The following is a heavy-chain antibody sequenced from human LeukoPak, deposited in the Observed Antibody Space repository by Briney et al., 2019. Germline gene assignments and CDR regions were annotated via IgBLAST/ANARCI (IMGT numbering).Heavy chain of an antibody. D-gene: IGHD2-2*02. Sequence: SETLSLTCTVSGGSISSSSYYWGWIRQPPGKGLEWIGSIYYSGSTYYNPSLKSRVTISVDTSKNQFSLILSSVTAADTAIYYCARDIYHRIGTQDTNWFDPWGQGTLVTVSS. CDR1: GGSISSSSYY. CDR2: IYYSGST. J-gene: IGHJ5*02. CDR3: ARDIYHRIGTQDTNWFDP. V-gene: IGHV4-39*07.